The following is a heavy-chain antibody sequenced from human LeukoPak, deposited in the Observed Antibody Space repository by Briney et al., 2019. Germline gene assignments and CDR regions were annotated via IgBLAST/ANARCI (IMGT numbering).Heavy chain of an antibody. CDR1: GYSISSTYY. D-gene: IGHD1-26*01. V-gene: IGHV4-38-2*01. CDR3: ARSGSYYYYMDV. CDR2: IYHSGST. J-gene: IGHJ6*03. Sequence: SETLSLTCAVSGYSISSTYYWGWIQLPPGKGLEWIGSIYHSGSTYYNPSLKSRVTISVDTSKNQFSLKLSSVTAADTAVYYCARSGSYYYYMDVWGKGTTVTVSS.